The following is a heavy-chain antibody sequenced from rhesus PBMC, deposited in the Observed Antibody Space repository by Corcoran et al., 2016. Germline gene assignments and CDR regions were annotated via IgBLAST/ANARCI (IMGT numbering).Heavy chain of an antibody. CDR2: ISYDGSKK. Sequence: EVQLVESGGGLVQPGGSLRLSCAASGFIFSSYGMHWFRKAPGKGREWVAFISYDGSKKYYADSVKDRFTISRDNSNNMLYLQMNHLNLDDTAVYYCASPDIGSYYYGLDSWGQGVVVTVSS. J-gene: IGHJ6*01. V-gene: IGHV3-54*02. CDR3: ASPDIGSYYYGLDS. CDR1: GFIFSSYG. D-gene: IGHD3-40*01.